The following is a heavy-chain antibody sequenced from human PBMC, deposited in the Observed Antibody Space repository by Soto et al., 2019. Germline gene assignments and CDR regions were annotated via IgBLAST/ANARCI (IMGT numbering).Heavy chain of an antibody. Sequence: SETLSLTCTVSGGSISSGGYYWSWIRQHPGKGLEWIGYIYYSGSTYYNPSLKSRVTISVDTSKNQFSLKLSSVTAADTAVYYCARKGVAARPDVSQGYWFDPWGQGTLVTVSS. CDR2: IYYSGST. D-gene: IGHD6-6*01. CDR3: ARKGVAARPDVSQGYWFDP. J-gene: IGHJ5*02. CDR1: GGSISSGGYY. V-gene: IGHV4-31*03.